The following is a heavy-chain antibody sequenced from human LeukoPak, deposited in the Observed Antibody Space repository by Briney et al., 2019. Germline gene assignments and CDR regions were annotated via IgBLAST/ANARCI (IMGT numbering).Heavy chain of an antibody. Sequence: PGGSLRLSCAASGFTFSNYAMHWVRQAPGKGLEWVAVISYDGGNKYYADSVKGRFTISRDNSKNTLYLLMNTLRPEDTAVYYCAREGYCSGGGCPDAFDIWGQGTMVTVSS. CDR1: GFTFSNYA. CDR3: AREGYCSGGGCPDAFDI. V-gene: IGHV3-30*04. D-gene: IGHD2-15*01. CDR2: ISYDGGNK. J-gene: IGHJ3*02.